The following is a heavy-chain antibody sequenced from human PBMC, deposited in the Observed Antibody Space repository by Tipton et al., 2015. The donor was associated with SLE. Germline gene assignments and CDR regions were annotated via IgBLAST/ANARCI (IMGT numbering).Heavy chain of an antibody. V-gene: IGHV4-4*02. D-gene: IGHD5-24*01. CDR2: IDHSGST. CDR3: AKDYNHANAEYN. J-gene: IGHJ4*02. Sequence: TLSLTCAVYGGSISSRNWWSWIRQPPGKGLEWIGEIDHSGSTNYNPSLESRVTISRDPSKNQFSLKLSSVTVADTAVYYCAKDYNHANAEYNWGQGTLVIVSS. CDR1: GGSISSRNW.